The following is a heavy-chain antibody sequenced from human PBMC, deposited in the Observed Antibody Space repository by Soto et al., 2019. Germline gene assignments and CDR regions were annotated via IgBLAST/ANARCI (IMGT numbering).Heavy chain of an antibody. CDR3: AKDPTYYYDSSGYYSTGYFDY. J-gene: IGHJ4*02. V-gene: IGHV3-23*01. CDR1: GFTFGDYA. Sequence: SLRLSCTASGFTFGDYAMSWVRQAPGKGLEWVSAISGSGGSTCYADSVKGRFTISRDNSKNTLYLQMNSLRAEDTAVYYCAKDPTYYYDSSGYYSTGYFDYWGQGTLVTVSS. CDR2: ISGSGGST. D-gene: IGHD3-22*01.